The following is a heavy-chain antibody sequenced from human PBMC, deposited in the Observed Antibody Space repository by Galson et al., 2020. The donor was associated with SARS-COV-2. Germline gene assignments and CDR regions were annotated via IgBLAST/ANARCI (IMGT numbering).Heavy chain of an antibody. Sequence: SETLSLTCAVYGGSSTNYYWTWIRQSPGKGLQWIGEINHRGSTNYDPSLQGRVAMSVDTSKNQFSLRLSSVTAADTAVYYCVRGAEERRIIVVVPYYYTNMDVWGGGTAVTV. D-gene: IGHD2-2*01. CDR2: INHRGST. CDR1: GGSSTNYY. CDR3: VRGAEERRIIVVVPYYYTNMDV. V-gene: IGHV4-34*01. J-gene: IGHJ6*03.